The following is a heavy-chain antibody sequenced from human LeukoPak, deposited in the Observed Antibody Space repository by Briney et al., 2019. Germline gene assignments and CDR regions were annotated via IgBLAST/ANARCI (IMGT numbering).Heavy chain of an antibody. CDR1: GLTFSTYA. V-gene: IGHV3-23*01. CDR3: AKVLEGWLAFDC. D-gene: IGHD6-19*01. CDR2: ISGSGGST. Sequence: GGSLRLSCAASGLTFSTYAMSWVHQPPGKGLEWISAISGSGGSTYYADSVKGRFTISRDNSKNTLYLQMNSLRAEDTAVYYCAKVLEGWLAFDCWGQGALVTVSS. J-gene: IGHJ4*02.